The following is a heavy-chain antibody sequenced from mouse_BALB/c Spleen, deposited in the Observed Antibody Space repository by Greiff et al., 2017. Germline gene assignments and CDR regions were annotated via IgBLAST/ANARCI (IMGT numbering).Heavy chain of an antibody. J-gene: IGHJ3*01. CDR3: ASPTGGVFAY. V-gene: IGHV5-12-1*01. CDR1: GFAFSSYD. Sequence: EVMLVESGGGLVKPGGSLKLSCAASGFAFSSYDMSWVRQTPEKRLEWVAYISSGGGSTYYPDTVKGRFTISRDNAKNTLYLQMSSLKSEDTAMYYCASPTGGVFAYWGQGTLVTVSA. D-gene: IGHD2-10*01. CDR2: ISSGGGST.